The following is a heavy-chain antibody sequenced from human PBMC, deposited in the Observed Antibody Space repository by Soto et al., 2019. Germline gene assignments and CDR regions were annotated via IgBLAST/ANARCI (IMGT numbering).Heavy chain of an antibody. V-gene: IGHV1-18*04. CDR1: AYTFTSYG. CDR3: ARDLHYYDSSGYYYEAEYFQH. CDR2: ISAYNGNT. Sequence: SVKVSYKASAYTFTSYGISWVRQAPGQGLEWMGWISAYNGNTNYAQKLQGRVTMTTDTSTSTAYMELRSLRSDDTAVYYCARDLHYYDSSGYYYEAEYFQHWGQGTLVTVYS. D-gene: IGHD3-22*01. J-gene: IGHJ1*01.